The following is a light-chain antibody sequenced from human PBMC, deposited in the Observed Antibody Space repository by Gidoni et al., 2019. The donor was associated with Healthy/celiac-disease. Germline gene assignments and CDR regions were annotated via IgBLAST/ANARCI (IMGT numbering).Light chain of an antibody. CDR1: SPNIGAGYD. J-gene: IGLJ2*01. V-gene: IGLV1-40*01. Sequence: QSVLTQPPSVSGAPGQRVTISCTGSSPNIGAGYDVHWYQQLPGTAPKPLIYGTRNRPSGVPDRFSGSKSGTSASLAITGLQAEDEADYYCQSYDSSLSGSVVFGGGTKLTVL. CDR3: QSYDSSLSGSVV. CDR2: GTR.